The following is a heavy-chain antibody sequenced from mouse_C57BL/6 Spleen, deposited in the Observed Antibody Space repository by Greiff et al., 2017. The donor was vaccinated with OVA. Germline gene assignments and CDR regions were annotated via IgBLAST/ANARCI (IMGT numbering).Heavy chain of an antibody. V-gene: IGHV1-55*01. D-gene: IGHD2-4*01. CDR1: GYTFTSYW. J-gene: IGHJ4*01. CDR3: ARWRLPHYYAMDY. CDR2: IYPGSGST. Sequence: QVQLQQPGAELVKPGASVKMSCKGSGYTFTSYWITWVKQRPGQGLEWIGDIYPGSGSTNYNEKFKSKATLTVDTSSSTAYMQLSSLTSEDSAVYYCARWRLPHYYAMDYWGQGTSVTVSS.